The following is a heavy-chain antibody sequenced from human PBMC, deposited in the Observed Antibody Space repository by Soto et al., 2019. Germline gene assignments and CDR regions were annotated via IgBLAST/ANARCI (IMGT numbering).Heavy chain of an antibody. V-gene: IGHV3-23*01. D-gene: IGHD6-13*01. CDR1: GFTFSSYA. CDR2: ISGSGDST. J-gene: IGHJ6*02. Sequence: EVQLLESGGGLVQPGGSLRLSCAASGFTFSSYAMSWVRQAPGKVLEWVSVISGSGDSTYYADSVRGRFTISRDNSKNTLYLQLNSLRAEDTAVYYCAKDRDGAAAGPTKFYGMAVWGQGTTVTVSS. CDR3: AKDRDGAAAGPTKFYGMAV.